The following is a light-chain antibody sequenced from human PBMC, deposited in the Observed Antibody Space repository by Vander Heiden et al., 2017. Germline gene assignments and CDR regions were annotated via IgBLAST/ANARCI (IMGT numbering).Light chain of an antibody. Sequence: QSVLTHPPSVSGAPGQRVAISCTGRSSNIGAGYGVHWYQQLPGTAPKLLVYGNNNRPSGVPDRFFVSKSGTSASLAITGLQPEDESDYYCQSYDSSLRGYVFGTGTKVTVL. CDR2: GNN. V-gene: IGLV1-40*01. J-gene: IGLJ1*01. CDR3: QSYDSSLRGYV. CDR1: SSNIGAGYG.